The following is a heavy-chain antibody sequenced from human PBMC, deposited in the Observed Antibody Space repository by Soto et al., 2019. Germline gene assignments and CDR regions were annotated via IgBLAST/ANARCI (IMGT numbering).Heavy chain of an antibody. D-gene: IGHD2-2*01. CDR3: ARDPIVVVFGVYYYYGMDV. V-gene: IGHV4-31*03. Sequence: TLSLTCTVSGGSISSGGYYWSWIRQHPGKGLEWIGYIYYSGSTYYNPSLKSRVTISVDTSKNQFSLKLSSVTAADTAVYYCARDPIVVVFGVYYYYGMDVWGQGTTVTVSS. CDR2: IYYSGST. J-gene: IGHJ6*02. CDR1: GGSISSGGYY.